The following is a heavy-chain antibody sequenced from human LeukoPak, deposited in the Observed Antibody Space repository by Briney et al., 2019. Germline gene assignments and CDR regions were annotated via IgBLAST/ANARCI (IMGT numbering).Heavy chain of an antibody. V-gene: IGHV3-33*08. J-gene: IGHJ4*02. Sequence: GGSLRLSCAASGFTFSSYGVHWVRQAPGKGLEWVAVIWYGGSNKYYADSVKGRFTISRDNAKNSLYLQMNSLRAEDTAVYYCARVNYYDSSGYYYWGQGTLVTVSS. CDR2: IWYGGSNK. CDR3: ARVNYYDSSGYYY. CDR1: GFTFSSYG. D-gene: IGHD3-22*01.